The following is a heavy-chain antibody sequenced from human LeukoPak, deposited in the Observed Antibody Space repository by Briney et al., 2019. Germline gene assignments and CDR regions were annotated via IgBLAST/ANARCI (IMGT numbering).Heavy chain of an antibody. CDR3: ARAGILMVYAAYYYYGMDV. CDR1: GGSISSGSYY. Sequence: SQTLSLTCTVSGGSISSGSYYWSWLRQPAGKGLEWIGRIYTSGSTNYNPSLKSRVTISVDTSKNQFSLKLSSVTAADTAVYYCARAGILMVYAAYYYYGMDVWGQGTTVTVSS. J-gene: IGHJ6*02. D-gene: IGHD2-8*01. V-gene: IGHV4-61*02. CDR2: IYTSGST.